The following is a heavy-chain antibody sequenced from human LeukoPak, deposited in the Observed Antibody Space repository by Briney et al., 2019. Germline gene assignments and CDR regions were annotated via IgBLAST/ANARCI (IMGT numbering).Heavy chain of an antibody. J-gene: IGHJ4*02. CDR3: PIQIGRYVD. D-gene: IGHD1-26*01. CDR2: MSSAGGT. V-gene: IGHV4-4*07. CDR1: GGSISNHY. Sequence: SETLSLTCTVSGGSISNHYWSWVRQPAGKGLEWIGRMSSAGGTEYNPSLKSRLTMSPDTSKTQFSLKLSSVTAADTAVYYCPIQIGRYVDWGQGTLVTVSS.